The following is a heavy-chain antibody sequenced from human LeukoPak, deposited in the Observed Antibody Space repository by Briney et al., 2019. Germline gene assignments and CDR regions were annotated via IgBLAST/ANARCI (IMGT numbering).Heavy chain of an antibody. CDR2: INHSGST. CDR1: GGSFSGYY. V-gene: IGHV4-34*01. CDR3: STGDLSSFDN. D-gene: IGHD3-16*02. Sequence: SETLSLTCAVYGGSFSGYYWSWIRQPPGKGLEWIGEINHSGSTNYNPSLKSRVTISVDTSKNQFSLRLSSVTAADTAVYYCSTGDLSSFDNWGQGTLVIVSS. J-gene: IGHJ4*02.